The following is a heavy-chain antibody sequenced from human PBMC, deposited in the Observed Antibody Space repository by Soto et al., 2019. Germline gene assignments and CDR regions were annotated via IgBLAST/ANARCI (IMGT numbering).Heavy chain of an antibody. D-gene: IGHD5-12*01. J-gene: IGHJ5*02. CDR1: GGSISSYY. CDR2: IYYSGST. Sequence: PSETLSLTCTVSGGSISSYYWSWIRQPPGKGLEWIVYIYYSGSTNYNPSLKSRVTISVDTSKNQFSLKLSSVTAAGTAVYYCASSQIIYSGYDSWWFDPWGQGTLVTVSS. V-gene: IGHV4-59*01. CDR3: ASSQIIYSGYDSWWFDP.